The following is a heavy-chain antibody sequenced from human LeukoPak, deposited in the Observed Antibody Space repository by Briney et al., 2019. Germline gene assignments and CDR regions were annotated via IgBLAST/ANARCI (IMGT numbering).Heavy chain of an antibody. CDR1: GFTFSSYE. D-gene: IGHD1-26*01. Sequence: GGSLRLSCAASGFTFSSYEMNWVRQAPGKGLEWVSYISSSSSYIYYADSVKGRLTISRDNAKNSLYLQMNSLRAEDTAVYYCARWEVGATIFDYWGQGTLVTVSS. J-gene: IGHJ4*02. V-gene: IGHV3-21*05. CDR2: ISSSSSYI. CDR3: ARWEVGATIFDY.